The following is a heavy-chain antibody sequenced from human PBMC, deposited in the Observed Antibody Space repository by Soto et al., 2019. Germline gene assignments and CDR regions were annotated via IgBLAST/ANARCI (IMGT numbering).Heavy chain of an antibody. D-gene: IGHD3-3*01. CDR3: ARGRITIFGVVFLY. J-gene: IGHJ4*02. CDR1: GYTFTSYD. CDR2: MNPNSGNT. V-gene: IGHV1-8*01. Sequence: QVQLVQSGAEVKKPGASVKVSCKASGYTFTSYDINWVRQATGQGLEWMGWMNPNSGNTGYAQKFQGRVTMTRNTSISTAYMELSSLRSEDTTVYYCARGRITIFGVVFLYWGQGTLVTVSS.